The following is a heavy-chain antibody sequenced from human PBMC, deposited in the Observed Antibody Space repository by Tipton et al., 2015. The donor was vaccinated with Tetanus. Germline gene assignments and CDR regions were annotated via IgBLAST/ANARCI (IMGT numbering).Heavy chain of an antibody. CDR3: GKVRSYGTGAGTADL. Sequence: SLRLSCEASGFSFSSYAMEWVRQAPGKGLEWVAVIWSDGSVKHYAESAQGRFTISRDNSKNTLCLQMNNLRPEDTAVYYCGKVRSYGTGAGTADLWGQGTKVSVTS. CDR2: IWSDGSVK. V-gene: IGHV3-33*03. J-gene: IGHJ3*01. D-gene: IGHD2-8*02. CDR1: GFSFSSYA.